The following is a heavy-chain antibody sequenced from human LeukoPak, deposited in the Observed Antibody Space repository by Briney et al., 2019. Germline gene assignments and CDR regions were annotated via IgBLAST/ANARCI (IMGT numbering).Heavy chain of an antibody. D-gene: IGHD3-9*01. V-gene: IGHV4-59*01. CDR2: IYYSGST. Sequence: SGTLSLTRTVSGGSISSYYWSWIRQPPGKGLEWIGYIYYSGSTNYNPSLKSRVTISVDTSKNQFSLKLSSVTAADTAVYYCARGGPPFGYDILTGYYLDNAFDIWGQGTMVTVSS. J-gene: IGHJ3*02. CDR1: GGSISSYY. CDR3: ARGGPPFGYDILTGYYLDNAFDI.